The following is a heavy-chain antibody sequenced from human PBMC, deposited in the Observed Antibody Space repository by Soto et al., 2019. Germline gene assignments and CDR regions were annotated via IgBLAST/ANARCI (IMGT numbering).Heavy chain of an antibody. Sequence: DVQLVESGGDLVEPGRSLRLSCRTSGLTFGDYAMTWYRQAPGKGLEWVGFIRSATYGETIQFAASVEGRFSISRDDSESIAYLEMNSLKTEDSAVYYCSSYFDSSGYYYHYYDVEVWGQGTTVTVSS. J-gene: IGHJ6*02. CDR2: IRSATYGETI. D-gene: IGHD3-22*01. CDR1: GLTFGDYA. V-gene: IGHV3-49*03. CDR3: SSYFDSSGYYYHYYDVEV.